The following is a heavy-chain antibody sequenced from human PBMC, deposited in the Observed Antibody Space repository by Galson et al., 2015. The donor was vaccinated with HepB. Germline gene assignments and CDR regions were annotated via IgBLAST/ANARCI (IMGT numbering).Heavy chain of an antibody. J-gene: IGHJ4*02. V-gene: IGHV3-30-3*01. D-gene: IGHD5-12*01. CDR2: ISYDGSNK. Sequence: SLRLSCAASGFTVSSNYMSWVRQAPGKGLEWVAVISYDGSNKYYADSVKGRFTISRDNSKNTLYLQMNSLRAEDTAVYYCARDLGDSGGIDYWGQGTRVTVSS. CDR3: ARDLGDSGGIDY. CDR1: GFTVSSNY.